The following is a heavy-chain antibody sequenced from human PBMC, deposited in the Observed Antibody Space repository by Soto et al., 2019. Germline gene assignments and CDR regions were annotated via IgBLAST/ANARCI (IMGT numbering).Heavy chain of an antibody. V-gene: IGHV4-30-4*01. Sequence: PXETLSLTCTVSGASIRSTCYYWSWIRQAPGKGLEWIGYVYYTGSTYYNPSLMSRLTISVDTSKNQFSLKLTSVTAAETAVYYCVRTDREGAVAPHWFDRWGQGTQVTVSS. D-gene: IGHD2-21*02. CDR3: VRTDREGAVAPHWFDR. CDR2: VYYTGST. J-gene: IGHJ5*02. CDR1: GASIRSTCYY.